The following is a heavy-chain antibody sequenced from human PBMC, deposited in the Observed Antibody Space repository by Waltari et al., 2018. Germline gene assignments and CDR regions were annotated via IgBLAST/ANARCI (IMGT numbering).Heavy chain of an antibody. CDR1: SSHG. Sequence: QVQLEQSGAEVRKTGSSVKVSCKASSSHGIRWVRQAPGQGLEWMGGIIPIFGAPNYAQRFKDRLTIIADESTSTAYMELSRLTKDDTAVYYCARDGGDITTHYYHMDVWDKWTTVTVSS. CDR3: ARDGGDITTHYYHMDV. J-gene: IGHJ6*03. D-gene: IGHD3-16*01. CDR2: IIPIFGAP. V-gene: IGHV1-69*12.